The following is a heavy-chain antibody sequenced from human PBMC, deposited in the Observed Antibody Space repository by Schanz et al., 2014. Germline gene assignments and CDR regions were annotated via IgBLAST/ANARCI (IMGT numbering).Heavy chain of an antibody. CDR2: INPNSGGT. Sequence: QVQLLQSGAEVKKPGASVKVSCKASGYTFTGYYMHWVRQAPGQGLEWMGRINPNSGGTNYAQKFQGRVTMTRDTSISTAYMELSSLRSDDTAVYYCARGGVEMATIRDAFDLWGQGTLVTVSS. J-gene: IGHJ4*02. CDR1: GYTFTGYY. V-gene: IGHV1-2*02. CDR3: ARGGVEMATIRDAFDL. D-gene: IGHD3-10*01.